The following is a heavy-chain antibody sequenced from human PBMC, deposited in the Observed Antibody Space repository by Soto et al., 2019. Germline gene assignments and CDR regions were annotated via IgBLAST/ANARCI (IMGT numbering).Heavy chain of an antibody. J-gene: IGHJ6*02. D-gene: IGHD1-26*01. V-gene: IGHV1-8*01. Sequence: GASVKVSCKASGYTFTSYDINWVRQATGQGLEWMGWMNPNSGNTGYAQKFQGRVTMTRNTSISTAYMELSSLGSEDTAVYYCAVGATHGSHYYYYGMDVWGQGTTVTVSS. CDR3: AVGATHGSHYYYYGMDV. CDR2: MNPNSGNT. CDR1: GYTFTSYD.